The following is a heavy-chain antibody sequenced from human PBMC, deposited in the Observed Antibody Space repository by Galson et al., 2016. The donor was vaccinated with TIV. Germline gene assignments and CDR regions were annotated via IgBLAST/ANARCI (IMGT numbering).Heavy chain of an antibody. CDR1: GGSISSTSYY. Sequence: LSLTCTVSGGSISSTSYYWGWIRQPPGKGLEWIGNIYYSGSAYYNPSLKSRVTIPVDTSKNQFSLKLSSVTAADTAVYYCATYCSSTTCLFDPWGQGTLVTVSS. CDR3: ATYCSSTTCLFDP. J-gene: IGHJ5*02. CDR2: IYYSGSA. D-gene: IGHD2-2*01. V-gene: IGHV4-39*01.